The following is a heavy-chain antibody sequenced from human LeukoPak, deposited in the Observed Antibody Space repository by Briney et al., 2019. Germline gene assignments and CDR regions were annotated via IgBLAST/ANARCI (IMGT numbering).Heavy chain of an antibody. J-gene: IGHJ6*02. CDR2: ISSSGSTI. Sequence: PGGSLRLSCAASGFTFSNYEMNWVRQAPGKGLEWISYISSSGSTIYYADSVKGRFTISRDNAKNSLYLQMNSLRVEDTAVYYCARASAPPSFYYYSGMDVWGQGTTVTVSS. CDR3: ARASAPPSFYYYSGMDV. CDR1: GFTFSNYE. V-gene: IGHV3-48*03.